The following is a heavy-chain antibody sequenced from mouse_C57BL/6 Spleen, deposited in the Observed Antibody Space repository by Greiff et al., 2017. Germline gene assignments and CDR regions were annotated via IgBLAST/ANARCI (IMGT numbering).Heavy chain of an antibody. CDR3: ARSYGSSYYFDV. CDR1: GYTFTSYW. Sequence: QVQLQQPGAELVKPGASVKLSCKASGYTFTSYWMHWVKQRPGQGLEWIGMIHPNSGSTNYNEKFKSKATLTVDKSSSTAYMQLSSLTSEDSAVYYCARSYGSSYYFDVWGTGTTVTVSS. D-gene: IGHD1-1*01. J-gene: IGHJ1*03. V-gene: IGHV1-64*01. CDR2: IHPNSGST.